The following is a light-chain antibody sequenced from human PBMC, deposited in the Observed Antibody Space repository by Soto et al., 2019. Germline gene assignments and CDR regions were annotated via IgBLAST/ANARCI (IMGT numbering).Light chain of an antibody. CDR1: SSDVGGYNY. Sequence: QSVLAQPPSASGSPGQSVTISCTGTSSDVGGYNYVSWYQQHPGKAPKLMIYEVTKRPSRVPDRFSGSKSGNTASLTVSGLQAEDEADYYCSSYAGSTPYVFGTGTKVTVL. V-gene: IGLV2-8*01. J-gene: IGLJ1*01. CDR3: SSYAGSTPYV. CDR2: EVT.